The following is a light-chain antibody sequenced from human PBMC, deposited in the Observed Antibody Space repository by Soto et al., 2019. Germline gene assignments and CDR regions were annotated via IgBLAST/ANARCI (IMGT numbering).Light chain of an antibody. Sequence: EILMTQSPATLSVSPGERATLSCRASQSVSSNLAWYQQNPGQAPRLLIYGASPRATGIPARFSGSGSGTEFTLTISSLQSEDFAVYYCQHYNNWPRTFGQGTKVDIK. J-gene: IGKJ1*01. CDR2: GAS. CDR1: QSVSSN. CDR3: QHYNNWPRT. V-gene: IGKV3-15*01.